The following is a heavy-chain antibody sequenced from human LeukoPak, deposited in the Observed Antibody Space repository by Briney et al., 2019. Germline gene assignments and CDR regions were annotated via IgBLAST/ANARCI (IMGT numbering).Heavy chain of an antibody. Sequence: PSETLSLTCAVYGGSFSGYYWSWIRQPPGKGLEWIGEINHSGSTNYNPSLKSRVTISVDTSKNQFSLKLSSVTAADTAVYYCARRLRPYCSSTSCYGRWFDPWGQGTLVTVSS. J-gene: IGHJ5*02. CDR3: ARRLRPYCSSTSCYGRWFDP. D-gene: IGHD2-2*01. CDR1: GGSFSGYY. V-gene: IGHV4-34*01. CDR2: INHSGST.